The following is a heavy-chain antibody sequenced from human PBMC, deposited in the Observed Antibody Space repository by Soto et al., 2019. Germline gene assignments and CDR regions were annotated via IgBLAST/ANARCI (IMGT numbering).Heavy chain of an antibody. J-gene: IGHJ6*01. CDR3: SRGARPHPTYYYAMDV. D-gene: IGHD6-6*01. Sequence: GGSLRLSCAGSAFTFSSYTLNWVRQAPGRGLEWVSSITSGSYIYYAESVKGRFTISRDNAENSLFLHMNSLRADDTAVYYCSRGARPHPTYYYAMDVWGQGTTVTVSS. CDR1: AFTFSSYT. V-gene: IGHV3-21*01. CDR2: ITSGSYI.